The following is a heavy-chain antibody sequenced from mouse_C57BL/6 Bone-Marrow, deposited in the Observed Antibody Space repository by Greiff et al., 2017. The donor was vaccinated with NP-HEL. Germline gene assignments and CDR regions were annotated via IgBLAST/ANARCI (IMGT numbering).Heavy chain of an antibody. CDR3: ARITYYGSSPWYFDV. V-gene: IGHV8-8*01. CDR2: IWWDDDK. Sequence: LQQSGPGILQPSQTLSLTCSFSGFSLSTFGMGVGWIRQPSGKGLEWLAHIWWDDDKYYNPALKSRLPISKDTSQNQVFLKIANVDTADTATYYCARITYYGSSPWYFDVWGTGTTVTVSS. D-gene: IGHD1-1*01. J-gene: IGHJ1*03. CDR1: GFSLSTFGMG.